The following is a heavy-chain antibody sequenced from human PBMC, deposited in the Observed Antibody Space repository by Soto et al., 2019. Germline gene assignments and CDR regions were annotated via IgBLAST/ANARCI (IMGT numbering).Heavy chain of an antibody. V-gene: IGHV1-2*02. CDR2: INPHSGDT. CDR3: ERSSVRGYLDL. J-gene: IGHJ4*02. Sequence: QVQLVQSGAEMKKPGASVRVSCKAAGYRLTGYYLTWVRQAPGQGLEWMGWINPHSGDTNYEQKFKGRVTMNRDTSSSTAYMELSRLRSDDTAVYYCERSSVRGYLDLWGQGALVTVSS. D-gene: IGHD3-10*01. CDR1: GYRLTGYY.